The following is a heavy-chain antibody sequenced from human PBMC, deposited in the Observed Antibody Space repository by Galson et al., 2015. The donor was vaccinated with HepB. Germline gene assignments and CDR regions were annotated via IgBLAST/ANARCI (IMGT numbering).Heavy chain of an antibody. CDR1: GFTFDNYA. J-gene: IGHJ5*02. V-gene: IGHV3-9*01. CDR2: ISSSGDRI. CDR3: AKGGLYSSGWYVPPVA. Sequence: SLRLSCAASGFTFDNYAMHWVRQAPGKGLEWVSGISSSGDRIVYADSVKGRFSISRDNVKNSLFLLMNNLRPEDTALYYCAKGGLYSSGWYVPPVAWGQGTLVTVSS. D-gene: IGHD6-19*01.